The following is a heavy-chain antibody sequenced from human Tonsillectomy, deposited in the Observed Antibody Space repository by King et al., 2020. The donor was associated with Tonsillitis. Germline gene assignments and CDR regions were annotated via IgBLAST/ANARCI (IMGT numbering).Heavy chain of an antibody. CDR1: GFTFSSYS. J-gene: IGHJ4*02. Sequence: VQLVESGGGLVQPGGSLRLSCAASGFTFSSYSMSWVRQAPGKGLEWVAYISSSSSSIYYADFVRGRFTVSRDNAKNSLYLQMNSLRAEDTAVYYCARDPIGEVWFGELGGGQGTLVTVSS. V-gene: IGHV3-48*01. CDR2: ISSSSSSI. CDR3: ARDPIGEVWFGELG. D-gene: IGHD3-10*01.